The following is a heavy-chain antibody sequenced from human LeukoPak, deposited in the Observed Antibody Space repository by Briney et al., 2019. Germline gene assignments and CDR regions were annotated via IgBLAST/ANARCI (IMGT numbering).Heavy chain of an antibody. V-gene: IGHV4-39*01. CDR1: GGSISTRTYS. Sequence: KPSETLSLTCTVSGGSISTRTYSWGWIRQPPGEGLEWIASISYSGNTEYNPSLESRVTISVDTSKTQFSLKVNSMTAADTAVYYCASMAAGDYFDYWGQGTLVTVSS. CDR3: ASMAAGDYFDY. CDR2: ISYSGNT. D-gene: IGHD6-13*01. J-gene: IGHJ4*02.